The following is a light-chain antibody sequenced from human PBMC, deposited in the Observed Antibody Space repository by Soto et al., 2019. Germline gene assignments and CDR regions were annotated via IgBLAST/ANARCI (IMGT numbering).Light chain of an antibody. CDR3: QQNGGSPAYT. Sequence: EIVLTQSPGTLSLSPGERATLSCRASQRLSSSYLAWYQQKPGQAPRILIYGASSRATGIPDRFSGSRSGRASTHTVSRRQPEDFGVGNWQQNGGSPAYTFGLGPKVEIK. CDR2: GAS. J-gene: IGKJ2*01. CDR1: QRLSSSY. V-gene: IGKV3-20*01.